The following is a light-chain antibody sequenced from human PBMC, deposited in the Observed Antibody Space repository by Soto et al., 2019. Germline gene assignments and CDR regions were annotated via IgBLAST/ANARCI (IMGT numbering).Light chain of an antibody. J-gene: IGKJ4*02. V-gene: IGKV3-20*01. CDR2: GAS. CDR1: PGGSASN. Sequence: EVVLTQSPGTLSLSPGERSTLSCRARPGGSASNLAWYQHTAGQTPRRLIYGASSRATGIPDRFSGSGSGTAFTLTISGLEPDDLAVYYCLQYGISPRRFGGGGKVDSK. CDR3: LQYGISPRR.